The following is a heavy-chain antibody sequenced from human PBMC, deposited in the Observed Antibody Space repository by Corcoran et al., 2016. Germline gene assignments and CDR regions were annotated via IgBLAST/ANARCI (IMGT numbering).Heavy chain of an antibody. Sequence: QVQLVQSGAEVKKPGSSVKVSCKASGGTFSSYAINWVRQAPGQGLEWMGGIIPIFGTANYAQKFQGRVTINEDESTSTAYMELSSLRSEDTAVYYCARDMYSANWERYYYGMDVWGQGTTVTVSS. CDR3: ARDMYSANWERYYYGMDV. D-gene: IGHD1-26*01. V-gene: IGHV1-69*01. CDR1: GGTFSSYA. J-gene: IGHJ6*02. CDR2: IIPIFGTA.